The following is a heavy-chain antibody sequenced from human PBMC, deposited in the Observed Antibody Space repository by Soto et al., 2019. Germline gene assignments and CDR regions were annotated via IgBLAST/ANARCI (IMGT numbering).Heavy chain of an antibody. CDR3: AKDFTPWFGDYFYYYYGMDV. CDR1: GFTFSSYG. Sequence: QVQLVESGGGVVQPGRSLRLSCAVAGFTFSSYGMHWVRQAPGTGLEWEAVMSYDGSKYYADTVKGRFTISRDNSKNTLYLQINSLRSEDTAVYYCAKDFTPWFGDYFYYYYGMDVWGQGTTVTVSS. D-gene: IGHD4-17*01. J-gene: IGHJ6*02. V-gene: IGHV3-30*18. CDR2: MSYDGSK.